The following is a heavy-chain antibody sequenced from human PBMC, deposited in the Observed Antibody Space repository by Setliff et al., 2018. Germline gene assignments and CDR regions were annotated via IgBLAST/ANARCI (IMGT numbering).Heavy chain of an antibody. Sequence: SVKVSCKVSGGAFSNYGLSWVRQAPGQGLLWMGRIIPILETTNYAQNFQGRVSITADESTRTAYMELSSLTFEDTAVYYCARWNGSGYFYYWGQGIQVTVSS. V-gene: IGHV1-69*11. CDR1: GGAFSNYG. D-gene: IGHD3-3*01. CDR3: ARWNGSGYFYY. CDR2: IIPILETT. J-gene: IGHJ4*02.